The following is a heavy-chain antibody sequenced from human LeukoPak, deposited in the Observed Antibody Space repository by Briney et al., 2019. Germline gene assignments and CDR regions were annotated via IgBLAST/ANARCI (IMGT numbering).Heavy chain of an antibody. CDR3: ARAGGNVQYFQH. D-gene: IGHD2-15*01. CDR2: IYYSGST. Sequence: SETLSLTCAVYGGSFSGYYWSWIRQPPGKGLEWIGYIYYSGSTYYNPSLKSRVTISVDTSKNQFSLKLSSVTAADTAVYYCARAGGNVQYFQHWGQGTLVTVSS. V-gene: IGHV4-34*09. CDR1: GGSFSGYY. J-gene: IGHJ1*01.